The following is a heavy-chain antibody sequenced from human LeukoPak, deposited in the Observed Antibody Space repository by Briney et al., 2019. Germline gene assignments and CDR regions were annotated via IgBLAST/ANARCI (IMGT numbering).Heavy chain of an antibody. CDR2: IAGSDTTT. Sequence: GGSLRLSCLASGFAFSAYEMNWVRQAPGKGLEWVSYIAGSDTTTYYADSVKGRFTISRDNSKNTLYLQMNSLRAEDTALYYCAKGPNYSGKKPFDYWGQETLVTVSS. CDR1: GFAFSAYE. CDR3: AKGPNYSGKKPFDY. J-gene: IGHJ4*02. D-gene: IGHD3-10*01. V-gene: IGHV3-23*01.